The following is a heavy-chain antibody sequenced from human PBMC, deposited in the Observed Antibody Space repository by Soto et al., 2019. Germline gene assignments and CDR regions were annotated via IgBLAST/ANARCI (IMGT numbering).Heavy chain of an antibody. D-gene: IGHD3-10*01. CDR2: IRQDGDEI. J-gene: IGHJ3*02. Sequence: PGGSLRLSCVASGFTLRTYWMACVRQTPGKGLEFVANIRQDGDEINDVDSVKGRFTISRDNAKNSLFLQMNSLRDEDTAVYYCGTDEWGGAFDIGGQGTMVTVSS. CDR1: GFTLRTYW. V-gene: IGHV3-7*04. CDR3: GTDEWGGAFDI.